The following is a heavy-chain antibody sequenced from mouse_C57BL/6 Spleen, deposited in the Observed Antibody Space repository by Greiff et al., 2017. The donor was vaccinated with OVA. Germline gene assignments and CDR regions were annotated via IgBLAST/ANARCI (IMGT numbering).Heavy chain of an antibody. CDR3: ARRKTGTRAMDY. CDR2: IDPSDSET. Sequence: QVQLQQPGAELVRPGSSVKLSCKASGYTFTSYWMHWVKQRPIQGLEWIGNIDPSDSETHYNQKFKDKATLTVDKSSSTAYMQLSSLTSEDSAVYYCARRKTGTRAMDYWGQGTSVTVSS. J-gene: IGHJ4*01. CDR1: GYTFTSYW. D-gene: IGHD4-1*01. V-gene: IGHV1-52*01.